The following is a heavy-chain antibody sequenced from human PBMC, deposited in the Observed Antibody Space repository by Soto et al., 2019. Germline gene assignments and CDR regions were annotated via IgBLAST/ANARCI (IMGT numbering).Heavy chain of an antibody. J-gene: IGHJ4*02. D-gene: IGHD2-15*01. CDR2: IYSSGST. V-gene: IGHV4-30-4*01. Sequence: QVQLQESGPGLVKPSQTLSLTCTVSGGSISSGNYYWSWIRQPPGKGLEWIGYIYSSGSTYYNPSLKSRVTISVDTSKNQCSLKLSSVTAADTAVYYCARESPGYCSGGSCYYFDYWGQGTLVTVSS. CDR1: GGSISSGNYY. CDR3: ARESPGYCSGGSCYYFDY.